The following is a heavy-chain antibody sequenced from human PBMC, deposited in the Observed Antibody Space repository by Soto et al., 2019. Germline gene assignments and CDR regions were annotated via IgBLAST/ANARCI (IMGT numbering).Heavy chain of an antibody. CDR3: ASQVRIASAGTNYGMDV. Sequence: GGSLRLSCAASGFTVSSNYMSWVRQAPWKGLEWVSVIYSGGSTYYADSVKGRFTISRDNSKNTLYLQMNSLRAEDTAVYYCASQVRIASAGTNYGMDVWGQGTTVTVSS. CDR2: IYSGGST. D-gene: IGHD6-13*01. J-gene: IGHJ6*02. V-gene: IGHV3-53*01. CDR1: GFTVSSNY.